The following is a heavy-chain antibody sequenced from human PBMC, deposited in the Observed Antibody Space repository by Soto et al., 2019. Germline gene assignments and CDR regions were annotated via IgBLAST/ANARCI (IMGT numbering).Heavy chain of an antibody. CDR3: ARVRVNQLTNWFDP. CDR1: GGSISSYY. V-gene: IGHV4-59*01. D-gene: IGHD2-2*01. CDR2: IYYSGST. J-gene: IGHJ5*02. Sequence: SETLSLTCTVSGGSISSYYWSWIRQPPGKGLEWIGYIYYSGSTNYNPSLKSRVTISVDTSKNQFSLKLSSVTAADTAMYYCARVRVNQLTNWFDPWGQGTLVTVSS.